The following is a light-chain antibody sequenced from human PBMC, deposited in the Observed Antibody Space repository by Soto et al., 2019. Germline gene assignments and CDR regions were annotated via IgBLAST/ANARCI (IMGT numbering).Light chain of an antibody. CDR1: QSVSSN. J-gene: IGKJ1*01. V-gene: IGKV3-15*01. Sequence: EIVMTHSPATLSVSPWERATLSCRASQSVSSNLAWYQQKPGLAPRLLIYGASTRATGIPATFSGSGSGTEFTLTISSLQSEDFGLYYCQQRLNWPPGFGQGTKVDIK. CDR2: GAS. CDR3: QQRLNWPPG.